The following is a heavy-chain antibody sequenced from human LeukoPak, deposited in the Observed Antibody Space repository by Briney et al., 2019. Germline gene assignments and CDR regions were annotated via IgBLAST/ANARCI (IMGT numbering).Heavy chain of an antibody. CDR2: ISAYNGNT. Sequence: ASVKVSCKASGYTFTSYGISWVRQAPGQGLEWMGWISAYNGNTNYAQKPQGRVTMTTDTSTSTAYMELRSLRSDDTAVYYCARDPSFRYGSICYFDYWGQGTLVTVSS. D-gene: IGHD5-18*01. J-gene: IGHJ4*02. V-gene: IGHV1-18*01. CDR3: ARDPSFRYGSICYFDY. CDR1: GYTFTSYG.